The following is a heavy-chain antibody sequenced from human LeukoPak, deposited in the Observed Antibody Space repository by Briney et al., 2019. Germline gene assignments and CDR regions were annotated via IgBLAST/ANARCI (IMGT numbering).Heavy chain of an antibody. CDR2: ISHSGSSI. CDR3: AMALDY. V-gene: IGHV3-23*01. Sequence: GSLRLSXVASGFTFSNYLMNWVRQAPGKGLEWDSGISHSGSSIYYADSVKGRFTISRDNSKNTLYLQMDRLRVEDTAVYYCAMALDYWGQGTLVTVSS. CDR1: GFTFSNYL. J-gene: IGHJ4*02.